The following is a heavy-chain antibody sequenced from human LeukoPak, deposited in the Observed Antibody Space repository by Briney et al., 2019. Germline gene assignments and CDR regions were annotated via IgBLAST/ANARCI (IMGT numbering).Heavy chain of an antibody. V-gene: IGHV4-4*07. D-gene: IGHD3-22*01. CDR1: GGSISSYY. CDR3: ARGTGGYYLFDY. Sequence: SETLSLTCTVSGGSISSYYWNWIRQPAGKALEWIGRIYTSGSTNYNPSLKSRVTMSVDTSKNQFSLELTSVTAADTAVYYCARGTGGYYLFDYWGQGTLVTVSS. J-gene: IGHJ4*02. CDR2: IYTSGST.